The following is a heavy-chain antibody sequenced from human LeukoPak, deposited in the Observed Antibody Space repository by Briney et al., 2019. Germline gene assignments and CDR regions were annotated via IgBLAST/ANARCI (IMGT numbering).Heavy chain of an antibody. V-gene: IGHV4-39*01. CDR1: GGSISSSNYY. CDR3: ARLEGSVHYFDC. D-gene: IGHD3-10*01. J-gene: IGHJ4*02. Sequence: SETLSLTCTVSGGSISSSNYYWGWIRQPPGKGLEWIGSIYYSGSTYNNPSLKSRVTISVDTSKSQFSLKLSSVTAAATAIYYCARLEGSVHYFDCWGQGTLVTVSS. CDR2: IYYSGST.